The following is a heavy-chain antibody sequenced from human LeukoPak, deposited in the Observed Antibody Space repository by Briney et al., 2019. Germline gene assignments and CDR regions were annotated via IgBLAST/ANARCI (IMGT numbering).Heavy chain of an antibody. V-gene: IGHV4-34*01. CDR1: GGSFSGYY. CDR3: ARAKVYYYDSSGYWRSHAFDI. CDR2: INHSGST. J-gene: IGHJ3*02. Sequence: PSETLSLTCAVYGGSFSGYYWSWIRQPPGKGLEWIGEINHSGSTNYNPSLKRRVTRSVDTSKNQFSLKLSSVPAAATAVYYCARAKVYYYDSSGYWRSHAFDIWGQGTMVIVSS. D-gene: IGHD3-22*01.